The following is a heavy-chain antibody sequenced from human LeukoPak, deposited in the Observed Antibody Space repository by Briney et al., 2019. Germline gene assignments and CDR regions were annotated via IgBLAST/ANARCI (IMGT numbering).Heavy chain of an antibody. J-gene: IGHJ6*02. CDR1: GYTFTSYG. CDR2: ISAYNGNT. CDR3: ARDCSITSCQGGYYYYFVIDF. Sequence: ASVKVSCKASGYTFTSYGISWVRQAPGQGLEWMGWISAYNGNTNYAQKLQGRVTMTTDKSTSTAYMELRSLRSDVPAVYYCARDCSITSCQGGYYYYFVIDFWGQGTTVTVSS. V-gene: IGHV1-18*01. D-gene: IGHD2-2*01.